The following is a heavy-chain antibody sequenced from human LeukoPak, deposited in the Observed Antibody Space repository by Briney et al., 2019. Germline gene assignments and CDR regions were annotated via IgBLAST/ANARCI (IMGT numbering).Heavy chain of an antibody. Sequence: TPSETLSLTCAVSGASVGGSNYYWGWIRQPPGKGLEWIGNIYSSGSTYYNASLQSRVTISIDTSKNQFSLRLNSVTAADTAMYFCAKSGGYGLIDYWGQGTRVIVSS. CDR1: GASVGGSNYY. CDR2: IYSSGST. J-gene: IGHJ4*02. D-gene: IGHD1-26*01. V-gene: IGHV4-39*01. CDR3: AKSGGYGLIDY.